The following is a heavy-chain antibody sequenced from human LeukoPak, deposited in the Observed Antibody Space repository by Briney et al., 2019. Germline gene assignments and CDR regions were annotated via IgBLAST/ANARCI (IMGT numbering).Heavy chain of an antibody. Sequence: PSQTLSLTCTVSGGSISSGGYYWSWIRQHPGKGLEWIGYIYYSGSTYYNPSLKSRVTISVDTSKNQFSLKLSSVTAADTAVYYCAKSMAAAGLYRYFYYYGMDVWGQGTTVTVSS. V-gene: IGHV4-31*03. J-gene: IGHJ6*02. CDR3: AKSMAAAGLYRYFYYYGMDV. CDR1: GGSISSGGYY. CDR2: IYYSGST. D-gene: IGHD6-13*01.